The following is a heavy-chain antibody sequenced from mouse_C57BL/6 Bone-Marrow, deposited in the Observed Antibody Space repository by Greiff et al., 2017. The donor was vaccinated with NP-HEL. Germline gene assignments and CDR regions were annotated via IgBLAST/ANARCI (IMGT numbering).Heavy chain of an antibody. CDR1: GFTFSDYY. Sequence: EVQLVESGGGLVQPGGSLKLSCAASGFTFSDYYMYWVRQTPEKRLEWVAYISNGGGSTYYPDTVKGRFTISRDNAKNTLYLQMSRLKSEDTAMYYCARLGNEDYWGQGTSVTVSS. CDR3: ARLGNEDY. J-gene: IGHJ4*01. V-gene: IGHV5-12*01. CDR2: ISNGGGST. D-gene: IGHD2-1*01.